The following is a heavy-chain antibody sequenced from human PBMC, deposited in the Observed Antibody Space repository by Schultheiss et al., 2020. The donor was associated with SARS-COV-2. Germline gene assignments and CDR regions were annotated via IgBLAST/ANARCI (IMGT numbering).Heavy chain of an antibody. D-gene: IGHD3-3*01. J-gene: IGHJ4*02. CDR1: GFTFSSYE. CDR3: ATDYDFWSGYSIDY. CDR2: ISWNSGSI. Sequence: GESLKISCAASGFTFSSYEMNWVRQAPGKGLEWVSGISWNSGSIGYADSVKGRFTISRDNAKNSLYLQMNSLRAEDTAVYYCATDYDFWSGYSIDYWGQGTLVTVSS. V-gene: IGHV3-48*03.